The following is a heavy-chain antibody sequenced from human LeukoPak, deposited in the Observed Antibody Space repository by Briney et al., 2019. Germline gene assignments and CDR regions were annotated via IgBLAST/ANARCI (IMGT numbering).Heavy chain of an antibody. J-gene: IGHJ4*02. D-gene: IGHD6-13*01. CDR3: ASKGGYSSSWYGGHFDY. CDR2: IIPIFGTA. Sequence: SVKVSCKASGGTFSSYAISWVRQAPGQGLEWMGRIIPIFGTANYAQKFQGRVTITTDESTSTAYMELSSLRSEDTAVYYCASKGGYSSSWYGGHFDYWGQGTLVTVSS. V-gene: IGHV1-69*05. CDR1: GGTFSSYA.